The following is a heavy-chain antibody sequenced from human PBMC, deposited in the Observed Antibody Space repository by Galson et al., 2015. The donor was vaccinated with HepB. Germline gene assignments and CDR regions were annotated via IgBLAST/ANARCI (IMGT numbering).Heavy chain of an antibody. CDR2: TYYGSKWYN. D-gene: IGHD3-22*01. CDR1: GDSVSSNSAA. Sequence: CAISGDSVSSNSAAWNWIRQSPSRGLEWLGRTYYGSKWYNDYAVSVKSRITINPDTSKNQFSLQLNSVTPEDTAVYYCARVWEADYYDSSGYSAHGMDVWGQGTTVTVSS. V-gene: IGHV6-1*01. J-gene: IGHJ6*02. CDR3: ARVWEADYYDSSGYSAHGMDV.